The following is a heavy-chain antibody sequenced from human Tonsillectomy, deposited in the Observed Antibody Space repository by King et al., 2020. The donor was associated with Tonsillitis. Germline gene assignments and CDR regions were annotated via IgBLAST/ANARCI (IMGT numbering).Heavy chain of an antibody. CDR2: IYHSGST. D-gene: IGHD3-22*01. V-gene: IGHV4-30-2*01. CDR1: GGSISSGGYS. Sequence: QLQESGPRLVKPSQTLSLTCAVSGGSISSGGYSWSWIRQPPGKGLEWIGYIYHSGSTYYNPSLKSRVTISVDRSKNQFSLKLSSVTAADTAVYYCAIVHDGSVYYYGWVAGTFDYWGQGTLVTVSS. CDR3: AIVHDGSVYYYGWVAGTFDY. J-gene: IGHJ4*02.